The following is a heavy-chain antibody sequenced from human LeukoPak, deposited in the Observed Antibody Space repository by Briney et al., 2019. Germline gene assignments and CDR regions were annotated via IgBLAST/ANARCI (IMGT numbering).Heavy chain of an antibody. CDR3: ARHPEVKYQLLFGLIDY. CDR2: IYYSGST. CDR1: GGSISSSSYY. V-gene: IGHV4-39*01. Sequence: SETLSLTCTVSGGSISSSSYYRGWIRQPPGKGLEWIGSIYYSGSTYYNPSLKSRVTISVDTSKNQFSLKLSSVTAADTAVYYCARHPEVKYQLLFGLIDYWGQGTLVTVSS. D-gene: IGHD2-2*01. J-gene: IGHJ4*02.